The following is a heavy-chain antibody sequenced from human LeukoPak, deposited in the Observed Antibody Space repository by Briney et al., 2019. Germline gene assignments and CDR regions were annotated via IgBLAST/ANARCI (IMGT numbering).Heavy chain of an antibody. CDR2: INHSGST. CDR1: GGSFSGYY. CDR3: ARGLRTPYIVVVVAAPFGP. J-gene: IGHJ5*02. Sequence: PSETLSLTCAVYGGSFSGYYWSWIRQPPGKGLEWIGEINHSGSTNYNPSLKSRVTISVDTSKNQFSLKLSSVTAADTAVYYCARGLRTPYIVVVVAAPFGPWGQGTLVTVSS. V-gene: IGHV4-34*01. D-gene: IGHD2-15*01.